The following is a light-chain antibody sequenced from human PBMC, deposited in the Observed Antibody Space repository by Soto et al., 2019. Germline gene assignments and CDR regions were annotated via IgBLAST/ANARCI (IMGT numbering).Light chain of an antibody. CDR2: DAS. J-gene: IGKJ4*01. CDR3: QQYNRWPVT. V-gene: IGKV3D-15*01. Sequence: EIVMTQSPATLSVSAGERATLSCRARQSVRSNLAWYQQKPGQAPRLLIYDASTRATGIPARFSGSGSGTEFILTISSLQSEDFGVYYCQQYNRWPVTFGGGTKVDIK. CDR1: QSVRSN.